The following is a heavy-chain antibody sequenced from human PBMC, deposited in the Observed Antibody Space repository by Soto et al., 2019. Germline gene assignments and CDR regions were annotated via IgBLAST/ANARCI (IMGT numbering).Heavy chain of an antibody. Sequence: QVQLQESGPGLVKPSETLSLTCTFSGGSITGYYWTWIRQPPGKGLEWIGYVFYKGNTNYNPSLKSRVTISVDTSANQFSLRLSSVTAADTAVYYCARSGDSFGFTDYWGQGTLVTVSS. CDR3: ARSGDSFGFTDY. D-gene: IGHD5-18*01. CDR1: GGSITGYY. J-gene: IGHJ4*02. CDR2: VFYKGNT. V-gene: IGHV4-59*01.